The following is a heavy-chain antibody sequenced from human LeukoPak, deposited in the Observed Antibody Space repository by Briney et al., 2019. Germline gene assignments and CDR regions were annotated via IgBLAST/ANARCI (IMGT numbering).Heavy chain of an antibody. J-gene: IGHJ3*02. D-gene: IGHD1-1*01. CDR2: IYSGGTT. CDR1: GFTVSSNY. Sequence: PGGSLRLSCAASGFTVSSNYMSWVRQAPGKGLEWVSVIYSGGTTYYADSVKGRFTISGDNSKNTLYLQMNSLRAEDTAIYYCAREWKFDIWGQGTMVTVSS. V-gene: IGHV3-53*01. CDR3: AREWKFDI.